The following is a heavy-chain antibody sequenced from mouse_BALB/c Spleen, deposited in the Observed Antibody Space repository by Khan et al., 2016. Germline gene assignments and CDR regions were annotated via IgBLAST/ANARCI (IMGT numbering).Heavy chain of an antibody. CDR2: IDPETGGT. J-gene: IGHJ3*01. CDR1: GYKFTDYE. CDR3: TRLGFAY. Sequence: QVQLKESGTELVRPGASVTLSCKASGYKFTDYEMHWVKQTPVHGLEWIGAIDPETGGTVYTQKFKGKATLTADKSSNTAYMELRSLTSEDSAVYYCTRLGFAYWGQGTLVTVSA. V-gene: IGHV1-15*01. D-gene: IGHD4-1*01.